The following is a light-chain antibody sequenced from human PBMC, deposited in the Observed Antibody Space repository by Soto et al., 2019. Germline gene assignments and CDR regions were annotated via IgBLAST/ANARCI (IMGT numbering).Light chain of an antibody. CDR3: QHYDNLPPFT. V-gene: IGKV1-33*01. CDR2: GAS. Sequence: DIQMTQSPSSLSASVGDRVTITCQASQDIRKYLNWYQQKPGRAPKLLIYGASNLETGVPSRFSGSGYWTDFTFTISSLQPEDIATYYCQHYDNLPPFTFCPGTKVAIK. CDR1: QDIRKY. J-gene: IGKJ3*01.